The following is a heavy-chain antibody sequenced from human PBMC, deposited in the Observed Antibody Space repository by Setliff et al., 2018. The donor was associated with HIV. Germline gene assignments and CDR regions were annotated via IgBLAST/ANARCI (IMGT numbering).Heavy chain of an antibody. CDR1: GFSFSIYE. CDR2: ISSSSGTI. V-gene: IGHV3-48*03. Sequence: GGSLRLSCAASGFSFSIYEMNWVRQAPGKGLEWLSYISSSSGTILYVDSVQGRFTISRDNAKNSLYLQMNSLRAEDTAVCYCARSHYDSRGYYYRGDAFDIWGLGTMVTVSS. J-gene: IGHJ3*02. D-gene: IGHD3-22*01. CDR3: ARSHYDSRGYYYRGDAFDI.